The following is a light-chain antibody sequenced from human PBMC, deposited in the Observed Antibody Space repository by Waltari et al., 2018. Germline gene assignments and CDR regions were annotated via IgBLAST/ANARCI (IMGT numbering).Light chain of an antibody. V-gene: IGLV1-47*01. J-gene: IGLJ2*01. CDR1: SSTIGNNY. Sequence: QSVLTQPPSASGTPGQRVTISCSGSSSTIGNNYVFWYRQLPGTAPKLLISKTNQRPSGVPDRFSGSKSGTSASLAISGLRSEDEAEYYCAAWDDSLSGVVFGGGTKLTVL. CDR2: KTN. CDR3: AAWDDSLSGVV.